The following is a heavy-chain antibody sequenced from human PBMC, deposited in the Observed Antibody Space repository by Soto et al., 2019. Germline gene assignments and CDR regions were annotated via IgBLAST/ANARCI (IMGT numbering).Heavy chain of an antibody. CDR1: GYPFTSYS. Sequence: ASVKVSCKASGYPFTSYSFSWVRQAPGQGLEWMGLSSAYNGDTRYAQKFQGRVTRTAAPYTDTAYMELRNLRSDDTGVYYCAREGAVVGSAVYYGMDVWGQGTMVTV. CDR2: SSAYNGDT. J-gene: IGHJ6*02. V-gene: IGHV1-18*04. D-gene: IGHD2-15*01. CDR3: AREGAVVGSAVYYGMDV.